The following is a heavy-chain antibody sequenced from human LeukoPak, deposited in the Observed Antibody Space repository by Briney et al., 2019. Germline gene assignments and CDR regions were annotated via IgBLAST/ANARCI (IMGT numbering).Heavy chain of an antibody. J-gene: IGHJ5*02. V-gene: IGHV4-30-4*01. D-gene: IGHD3-22*01. CDR3: VRPYYYDSRIDP. Sequence: PSQTLPLTCTVSGGSISSGDYYRSWISQPPGKGLEWLAYMYYSGSTYYIPSLKSRVTTSADTSENLLSLRLSSVTAADSAVYYCVRPYYYDSRIDPWGQGILVTVSS. CDR2: MYYSGST. CDR1: GGSISSGDYY.